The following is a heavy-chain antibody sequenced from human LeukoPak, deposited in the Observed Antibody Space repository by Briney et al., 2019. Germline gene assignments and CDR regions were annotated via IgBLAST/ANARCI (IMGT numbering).Heavy chain of an antibody. J-gene: IGHJ4*02. CDR3: ARDDGSSGWPIDF. Sequence: GGSLRLSCAASGFSFSTYSMNWVRQAPGKGLEWVSSISSTGSYIYYADSVKGRFTISRDNAKHSLYLQMDSLSAEDTALYYCARDDGSSGWPIDFWGQGTLVTVSS. V-gene: IGHV3-21*01. CDR1: GFSFSTYS. D-gene: IGHD6-19*01. CDR2: ISSTGSYI.